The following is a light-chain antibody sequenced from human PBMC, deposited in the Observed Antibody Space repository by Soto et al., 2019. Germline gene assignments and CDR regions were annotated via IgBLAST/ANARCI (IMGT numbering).Light chain of an antibody. J-gene: IGLJ1*01. V-gene: IGLV2-14*03. CDR1: SSDDGGYNY. CDR3: NSYTSTSTRV. Sequence: QSALTQPASVSGSPGQSITISCTGTSSDDGGYNYVSWYQQHPGKAPKLLIYDVSNRPSGVSNRFSGSKSGNTASLTISGLQAEDEADYYCNSYTSTSTRVFGTGTKVTVL. CDR2: DVS.